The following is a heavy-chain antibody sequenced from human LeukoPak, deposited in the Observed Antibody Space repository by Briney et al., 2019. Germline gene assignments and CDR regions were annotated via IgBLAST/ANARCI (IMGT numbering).Heavy chain of an antibody. CDR1: GYTFTGYW. J-gene: IGHJ6*03. D-gene: IGHD3-10*01. Sequence: ASVKLSCKAFGYTFTGYWMHWVRHAPGQGPEWMGVISPSGGSTNYGQKFQGRVTMTRDTSTSTVYMELSSLRSEDTAVYYCARGPRITLIRGGQWYYYMDVWGKGTTVTISS. V-gene: IGHV1-46*01. CDR3: ARGPRITLIRGGQWYYYMDV. CDR2: ISPSGGST.